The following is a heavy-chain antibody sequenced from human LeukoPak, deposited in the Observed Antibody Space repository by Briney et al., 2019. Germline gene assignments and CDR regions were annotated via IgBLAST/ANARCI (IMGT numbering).Heavy chain of an antibody. D-gene: IGHD3-9*01. J-gene: IGHJ4*02. CDR2: IKQDGSEK. CDR3: ARARYFDWDDFDY. V-gene: IGHV3-7*01. CDR1: GFTFSSYW. Sequence: GGSLRLSCAASGFTFSSYWMSWVRQAPWKGLEWVANIKQDGSEKYYVDSVKGRFTISRDNATNSLYLQMNSLRAEDTAVYYCARARYFDWDDFDYWGQGTLVTVSS.